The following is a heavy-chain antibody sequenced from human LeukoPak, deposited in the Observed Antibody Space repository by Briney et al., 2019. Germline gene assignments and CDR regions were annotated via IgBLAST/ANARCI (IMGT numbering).Heavy chain of an antibody. CDR3: ASGRCSSTSCQRDNDY. V-gene: IGHV3-48*04. CDR1: GFTFSSYS. D-gene: IGHD2-2*01. Sequence: GGSLGLSCAASGFTFSSYSMNWVRQAPGKGLEWVSYISSSSSTIYYADSVKGRFTISRDNAKNSLYLQMNSLRAEDTAVYYCASGRCSSTSCQRDNDYWGQGTLVTVSS. J-gene: IGHJ4*02. CDR2: ISSSSSTI.